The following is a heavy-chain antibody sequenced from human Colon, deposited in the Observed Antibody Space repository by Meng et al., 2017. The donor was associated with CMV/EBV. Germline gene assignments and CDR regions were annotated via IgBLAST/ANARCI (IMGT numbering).Heavy chain of an antibody. J-gene: IGHJ5*02. CDR3: AKVNTQYCSSVSCPKGGFDP. CDR1: GFPFSSYG. D-gene: IGHD2-2*01. CDR2: IRYNGGSK. Sequence: GGSLRLSCEPSGFPFSSYGMNWVRQAPGKGLEWVAFIRYNGGSKIYADSVRGRFIIYRDNSKNMLYLQMTSLKPEDTALYYCAKVNTQYCSSVSCPKGGFDPWGQGTLVTVSS. V-gene: IGHV3-30*02.